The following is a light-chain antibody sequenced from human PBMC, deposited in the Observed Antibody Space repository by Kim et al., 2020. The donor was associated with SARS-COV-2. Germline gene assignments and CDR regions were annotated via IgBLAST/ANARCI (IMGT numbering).Light chain of an antibody. CDR2: GAS. CDR3: QQNNNHPLT. CDR1: QDISNY. Sequence: ASVGDRVTITCRASQDISNYLGWYQQKPGRAPKLLIYGASNLKSGVPSRFSGSGSGTEFTLTISSLQPEDIATYYCQQNNNHPLTFGQGTKVDIK. V-gene: IGKV1-17*01. J-gene: IGKJ4*01.